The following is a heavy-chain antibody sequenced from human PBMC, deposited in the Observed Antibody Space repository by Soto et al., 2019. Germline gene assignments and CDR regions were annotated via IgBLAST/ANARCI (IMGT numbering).Heavy chain of an antibody. CDR2: ISYDGDNK. CDR1: GFTFSGSE. D-gene: IGHD3-9*01. V-gene: IGHV3-30*14. Sequence: QVQLLESGGGVVQSGRSLRLSCAASGFTFSGSEMHWVRQAPGKGLECVAFISYDGDNKYYADSVKGRFTVSRDNSRNTLHLQMDSLRPEDTAVYYCARASYFSEKTAYYAKSFKWFDPWGQGTLLTVSS. J-gene: IGHJ5*02. CDR3: ARASYFSEKTAYYAKSFKWFDP.